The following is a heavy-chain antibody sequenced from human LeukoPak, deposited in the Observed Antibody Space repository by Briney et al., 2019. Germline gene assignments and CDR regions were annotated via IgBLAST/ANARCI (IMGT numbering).Heavy chain of an antibody. D-gene: IGHD6-19*01. CDR2: SRNKAKSYTT. J-gene: IGHJ4*02. Sequence: GGSLRLSCAASGFTFSNAWMSWVRQAPGKGLEWVGRSRNKAKSYTTEYAASVKGRFTISRDDSKNSLYLQMNSLKTEDTAVYYCVRVGSVAGSDYLDYWGQGTLVTVSS. V-gene: IGHV3-72*01. CDR3: VRVGSVAGSDYLDY. CDR1: GFTFSNAW.